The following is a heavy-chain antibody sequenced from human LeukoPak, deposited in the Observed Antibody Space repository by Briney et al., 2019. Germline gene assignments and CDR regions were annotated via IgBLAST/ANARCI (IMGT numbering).Heavy chain of an antibody. D-gene: IGHD3-10*01. Sequence: PGGSLRLSCAASGFTVSSNYMSWVRQAPGKGLEWVSSISVTSTYIYYADSVKGRFTISRDNSKNTLYLQMNSLRADDTAIYSCAKEEFYYGLPSYYSDWGLGTLVTVSS. V-gene: IGHV3-21*04. CDR1: GFTVSSNY. J-gene: IGHJ4*02. CDR2: ISVTSTYI. CDR3: AKEEFYYGLPSYYSD.